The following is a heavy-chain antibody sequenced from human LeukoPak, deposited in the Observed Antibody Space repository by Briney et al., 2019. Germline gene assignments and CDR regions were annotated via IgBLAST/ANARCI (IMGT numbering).Heavy chain of an antibody. CDR2: LYYSGST. CDR1: GFTFSSYS. CDR3: AREQVEMATIL. J-gene: IGHJ4*02. Sequence: PGGSLRLSCAASGFTFSSYSINWVRQAPGKGLEWIGSLYYSGSTYYNPSLKSRVTISVDTSKNQFSLKLNSVTAADTAVYYCAREQVEMATILWGQGTLVTVSS. V-gene: IGHV4-39*07. D-gene: IGHD5-24*01.